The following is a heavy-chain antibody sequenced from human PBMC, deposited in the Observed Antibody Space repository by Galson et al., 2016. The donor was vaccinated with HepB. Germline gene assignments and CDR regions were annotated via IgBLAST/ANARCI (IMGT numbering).Heavy chain of an antibody. Sequence: SVKVSCKASGYTFTGYYIHWVRQAPGQGLQWMGWINPYNAGTKYSQKFQGWVTMTRDTSISPSYRELNRLTPDDTAGYYCTRGGPHFFDHSGPSDFWGQGTLVTVSS. V-gene: IGHV1-2*04. CDR2: INPYNAGT. CDR1: GYTFTGYY. D-gene: IGHD3-22*01. J-gene: IGHJ4*02. CDR3: TRGGPHFFDHSGPSDF.